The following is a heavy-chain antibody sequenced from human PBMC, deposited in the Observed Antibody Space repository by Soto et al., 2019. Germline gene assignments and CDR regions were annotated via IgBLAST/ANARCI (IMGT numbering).Heavy chain of an antibody. CDR1: GGTFSSYS. V-gene: IGHV1-69*13. CDR3: AREGDYYGSGSAGTGMDV. J-gene: IGHJ6*02. D-gene: IGHD3-10*01. Sequence: SVKVSCKASGGTFSSYSISWVRQAPGQGLEWMGGIIPIFGTANYAQKFQGRVTITADESTSTAYMELSSLRSEDTAVYYCAREGDYYGSGSAGTGMDVWGQGTTVTVSS. CDR2: IIPIFGTA.